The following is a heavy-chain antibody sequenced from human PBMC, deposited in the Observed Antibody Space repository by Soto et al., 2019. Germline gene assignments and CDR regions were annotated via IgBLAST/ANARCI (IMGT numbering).Heavy chain of an antibody. CDR1: GGSITSGDYY. D-gene: IGHD3-16*01. Sequence: QVQLQESGPGLVKASQTLSITCIVSGGSITSGDYYWSWIRQPPGKGPEWIGYIYSNEYTSYKASLKSRVTISLDTSKNQFSPNLNSVTAADTAVYYCAGGALGYNWFDPWGQGTLVTVSS. CDR3: AGGALGYNWFDP. CDR2: IYSNEYT. V-gene: IGHV4-30-4*01. J-gene: IGHJ5*02.